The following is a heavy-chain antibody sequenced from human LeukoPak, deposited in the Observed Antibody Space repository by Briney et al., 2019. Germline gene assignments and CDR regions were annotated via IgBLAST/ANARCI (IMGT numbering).Heavy chain of an antibody. CDR2: ISWNSGSI. D-gene: IGHD3-10*01. V-gene: IGHV3-9*01. J-gene: IGHJ4*02. Sequence: PGGSLRLSCAASGFTFDDYAMPWVRQAPGKGLEWVSGISWNSGSIGYADSVKGRFTISRDNAKNSLYLQVNSLRAEDTALYYCAKDIIPNGYGSGSYYNVAFDYWGQGTLVTVSS. CDR1: GFTFDDYA. CDR3: AKDIIPNGYGSGSYYNVAFDY.